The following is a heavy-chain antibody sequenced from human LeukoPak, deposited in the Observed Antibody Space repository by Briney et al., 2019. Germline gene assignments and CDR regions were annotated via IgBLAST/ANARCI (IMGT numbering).Heavy chain of an antibody. CDR1: GFTFSNYA. J-gene: IGHJ4*02. Sequence: GRSLRLSCAASGFTFSNYAMHWVRQAPGKGLEWVAFIRFDGSNKYYADSVKGRFTISRDNSKNTLYLQMNSLRAEDTAVYYCAKVSGYSGYGRSDYWGQGTLVTVSS. CDR3: AKVSGYSGYGRSDY. CDR2: IRFDGSNK. V-gene: IGHV3-30*02. D-gene: IGHD5-12*01.